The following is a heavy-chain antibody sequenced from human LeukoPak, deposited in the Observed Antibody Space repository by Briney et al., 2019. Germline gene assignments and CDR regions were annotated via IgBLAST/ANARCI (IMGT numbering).Heavy chain of an antibody. CDR1: GYTFSHYW. V-gene: IGHV3-7*01. Sequence: GGSLRLSCVASGYTFSHYWMSWVRQAPGKGLEWVANIQEDGKKENYVDSVRGRFTISRDNAKNSIYLQMNSLRVEDTAVYYCAKDIVGGGDDYWGQGTLVTVSS. J-gene: IGHJ4*02. CDR2: IQEDGKKE. CDR3: AKDIVGGGDDY. D-gene: IGHD2-21*02.